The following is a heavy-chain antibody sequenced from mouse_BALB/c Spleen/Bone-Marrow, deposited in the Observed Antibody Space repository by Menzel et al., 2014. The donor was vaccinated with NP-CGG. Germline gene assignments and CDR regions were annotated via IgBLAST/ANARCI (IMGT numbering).Heavy chain of an antibody. Sequence: VKLQESGPELVKPGASVKMSCKASGYTFTDYVISWVKQRTGQGLEWIGEIYPGSGSTYYNWKFKGKATLTADKSSNTAYMQLSSLTSEDSAVYFCARYYDYDWYFDVWGAGTTVTVSS. V-gene: IGHV1-77*01. CDR1: GYTFTDYV. CDR2: IYPGSGST. J-gene: IGHJ1*01. D-gene: IGHD2-4*01. CDR3: ARYYDYDWYFDV.